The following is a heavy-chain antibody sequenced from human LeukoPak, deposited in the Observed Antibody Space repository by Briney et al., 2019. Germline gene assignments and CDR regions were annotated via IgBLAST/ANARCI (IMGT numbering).Heavy chain of an antibody. Sequence: PSETLSLTCTVSGGSISSSSYYWGWIRQPPGKGLEWIGSIYYSGSTYYNPSLKSRVTISVDTSKNQFSLKLSSVTAADTAVYYCARASFALEYYFDYWGQGTLVTVSS. J-gene: IGHJ4*02. CDR1: GGSISSSSYY. D-gene: IGHD1-1*01. CDR3: ARASFALEYYFDY. CDR2: IYYSGST. V-gene: IGHV4-39*01.